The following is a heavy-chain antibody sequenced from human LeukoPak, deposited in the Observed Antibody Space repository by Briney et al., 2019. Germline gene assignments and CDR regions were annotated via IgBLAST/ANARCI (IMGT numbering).Heavy chain of an antibody. Sequence: PGGSLRLSCAASGLTLSDYSMTWVRQAPGKGLEWVSYISSRSTTIYYADSVKGRFTISRDNAKSSLYLQMNSLRAEDTAVYYCAIQKADLITMIRGIIAYWGQGTLVTVSS. CDR1: GLTLSDYS. CDR3: AIQKADLITMIRGIIAY. D-gene: IGHD3-10*01. J-gene: IGHJ4*02. V-gene: IGHV3-48*04. CDR2: ISSRSTTI.